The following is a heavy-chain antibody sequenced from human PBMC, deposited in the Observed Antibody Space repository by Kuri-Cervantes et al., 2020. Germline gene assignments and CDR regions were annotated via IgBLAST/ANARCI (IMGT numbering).Heavy chain of an antibody. CDR3: ARGEPPNYDFWSGPAYFDY. CDR1: GGSFSGYY. CDR2: INHSGST. V-gene: IGHV4-34*01. Sequence: SETLSLTCAVYGGSFSGYYWSWIRQPPGKGLEWIGEINHSGSTKYNPSLKSRVTISVDKSKNQFSLKLSSVTAADTAVYYCARGEPPNYDFWSGPAYFDYWGQGTLVTVSS. D-gene: IGHD3-3*01. J-gene: IGHJ4*02.